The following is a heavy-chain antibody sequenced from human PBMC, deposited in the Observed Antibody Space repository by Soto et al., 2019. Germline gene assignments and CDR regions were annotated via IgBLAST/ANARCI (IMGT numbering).Heavy chain of an antibody. CDR3: ARDALSRDSI. D-gene: IGHD3-22*01. V-gene: IGHV4-31*03. CDR2: ISYSGST. J-gene: IGHJ4*02. CDR1: GGSISSGGYY. Sequence: QVQLQESGPGLVKPSQTLSLTCTVSGGSISSGGYYWSWIRQPPGKGLEWIGYISYSGSTYYNPSLKSRVPISVDTSKNQSSLKLSSVTAADTAVYCFARDALSRDSIWGQGTLVTVSS.